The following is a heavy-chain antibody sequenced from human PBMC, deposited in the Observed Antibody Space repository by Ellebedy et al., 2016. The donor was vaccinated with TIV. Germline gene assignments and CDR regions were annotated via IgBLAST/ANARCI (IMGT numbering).Heavy chain of an antibody. CDR2: ISTSGGDT. CDR3: AKLGFDILTGSGGMDV. CDR1: GFTFSSYA. Sequence: GGSLRLSCAASGFTFSSYAMSWVRQAPGEGLEWVSTISTSGGDTYYADSVKGRFTISRDNSKNTLYLQMNSLRAEDTAVYYCAKLGFDILTGSGGMDVWGQGTTVTVSS. D-gene: IGHD3-9*01. V-gene: IGHV3-23*01. J-gene: IGHJ6*02.